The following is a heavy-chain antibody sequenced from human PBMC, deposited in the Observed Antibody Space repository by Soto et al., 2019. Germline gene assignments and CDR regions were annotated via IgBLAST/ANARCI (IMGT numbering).Heavy chain of an antibody. J-gene: IGHJ3*02. CDR2: ISGSGGST. V-gene: IGHV3-23*01. CDR3: AKDRTYSSSSPDAFDI. Sequence: HPGGSLRLSCAASGFTFSSYAMSWVRQAPGKGLEWVSAISGSGGSTYYADSVKGRFTISRDNSKNTLYLQMNSLRAEDTAVYYCAKDRTYSSSSPDAFDIWGQGTMVTVSS. D-gene: IGHD6-6*01. CDR1: GFTFSSYA.